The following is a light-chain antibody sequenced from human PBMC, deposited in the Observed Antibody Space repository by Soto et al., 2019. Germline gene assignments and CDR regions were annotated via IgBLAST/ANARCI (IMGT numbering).Light chain of an antibody. CDR2: STS. CDR1: QSVGSSY. J-gene: IGKJ1*01. Sequence: ENVLTQSPGTLSLSPGERATLSCRASQSVGSSYLAWYQQKPGQAPRLLIYSTSSRATGIPDRFSGSGSGTDFTLTISRLEPEDFAVYYCQQCDSPIWTFGQGTKVEIK. CDR3: QQCDSPIWT. V-gene: IGKV3-20*01.